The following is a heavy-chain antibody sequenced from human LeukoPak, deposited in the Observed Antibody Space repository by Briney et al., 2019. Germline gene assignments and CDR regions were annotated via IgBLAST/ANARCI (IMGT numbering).Heavy chain of an antibody. CDR3: ATGPRRGDCYFDY. D-gene: IGHD2-21*02. Sequence: GASVKVSCKVSGYTLTELSMHWVRQAPGKGLEWMGGFDPEDGETIYAQKFQGRVTMTEDTSTDTAYMELNSLRSEDTAVYYCATGPRRGDCYFDYWGQGTLVTVSS. CDR1: GYTLTELS. V-gene: IGHV1-24*01. J-gene: IGHJ4*02. CDR2: FDPEDGET.